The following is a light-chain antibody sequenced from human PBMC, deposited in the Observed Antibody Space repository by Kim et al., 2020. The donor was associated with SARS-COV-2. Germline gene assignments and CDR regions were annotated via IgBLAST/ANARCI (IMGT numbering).Light chain of an antibody. CDR2: RNN. CDR1: TSNIGTNY. CDR3: ATWDDSLSGPV. Sequence: QSVLTQPPSASGTPGQRVTISCSGSTSNIGTNYVSWYQQLPGTAPKLLIYRNNQRPSGVPDRFSGSKSGTSASLAISGLRSEDEADYSCATWDDSLSGPVFGGGTQLTVL. V-gene: IGLV1-47*01. J-gene: IGLJ3*02.